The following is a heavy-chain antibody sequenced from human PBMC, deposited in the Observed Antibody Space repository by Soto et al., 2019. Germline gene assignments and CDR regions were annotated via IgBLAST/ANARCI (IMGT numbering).Heavy chain of an antibody. CDR2: IKEDGSEQ. CDR1: GFRFSGDW. Sequence: GGSLRLSCAASGFRFSGDWMAWVRQAPGKGLEWVASIKEDGSEQGYVDSVKGRFSISRDNAMNSMYLQMNSLRAEDTAVYDCAADIAVASCFDPWGQGTLVTVSS. D-gene: IGHD6-19*01. V-gene: IGHV3-7*05. CDR3: AADIAVASCFDP. J-gene: IGHJ5*02.